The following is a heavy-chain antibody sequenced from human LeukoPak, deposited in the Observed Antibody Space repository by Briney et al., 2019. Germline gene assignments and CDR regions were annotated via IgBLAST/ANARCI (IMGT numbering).Heavy chain of an antibody. J-gene: IGHJ6*03. Sequence: GGSLRLSCAASGFTFSSYSMNWVRQAPGKGLEWVANIKQDGSEKYYVDSVKGRFIISRDNAKNSLYLQMNSLRAEDTAVYYCAREAYDDFWSGSWRYYYYMDVWGKGTTVTVSS. CDR1: GFTFSSYS. CDR2: IKQDGSEK. V-gene: IGHV3-7*01. D-gene: IGHD3-3*01. CDR3: AREAYDDFWSGSWRYYYYMDV.